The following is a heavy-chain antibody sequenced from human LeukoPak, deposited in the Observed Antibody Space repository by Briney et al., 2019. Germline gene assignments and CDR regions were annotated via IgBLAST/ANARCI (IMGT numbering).Heavy chain of an antibody. CDR3: ARRGRDSSGYYYGIVRGNWFDP. Sequence: PETLSLTCALDGGSFSGYYWSWIRHPPGKGLEWIGEINPSGSTNYNPSPKSRVTIPLTTSKDQSSLKLRSLTPADTAVYYWARRGRDSSGYYYGIVRGNWFDPWGQGTLVTVSS. D-gene: IGHD3-22*01. V-gene: IGHV4-34*01. J-gene: IGHJ5*02. CDR1: GGSFSGYY. CDR2: INPSGST.